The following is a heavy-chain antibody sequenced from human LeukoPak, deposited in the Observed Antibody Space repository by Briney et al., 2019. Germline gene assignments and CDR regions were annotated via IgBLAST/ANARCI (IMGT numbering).Heavy chain of an antibody. D-gene: IGHD3-22*01. V-gene: IGHV1-2*02. Sequence: ASVKVSCKASGYTFTSYGISWVRQAPGQGLEWMGWINPNSGDTNYAQKFQGRVTMTRDTSISTAYMELSRLRSDDTAVYYCARDLGYDSSGYHYWGQGTLVTVSS. CDR1: GYTFTSYG. CDR2: INPNSGDT. J-gene: IGHJ4*02. CDR3: ARDLGYDSSGYHY.